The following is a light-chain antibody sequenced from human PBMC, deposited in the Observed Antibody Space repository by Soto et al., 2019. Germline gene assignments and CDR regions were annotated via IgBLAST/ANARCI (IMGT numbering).Light chain of an antibody. Sequence: EIVLTQSPATLSLSPGERATLSCRASQSVSIYLAWYQQKPGQAPRLLIYDASNRATGIPARFSGSGSGTDFTLTISSLEPEDFAVYYCQQRKYWPPLTFGGGTKVEI. J-gene: IGKJ4*01. CDR1: QSVSIY. CDR2: DAS. CDR3: QQRKYWPPLT. V-gene: IGKV3-11*01.